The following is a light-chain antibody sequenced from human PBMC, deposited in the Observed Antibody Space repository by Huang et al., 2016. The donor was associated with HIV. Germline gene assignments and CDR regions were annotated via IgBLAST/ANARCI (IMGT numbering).Light chain of an antibody. CDR1: QSVSSN. J-gene: IGKJ3*01. CDR3: QQNNTWPPLVP. CDR2: GAS. Sequence: EIVMTQSPATLSVSPGERATLSCRASQSVSSNLAWYQQKPGQAPRLLIYGASTRATGIPARFRGSVSGTEFTLTSSSLQCEDVAVHYCQQNNTWPPLVPFGPGTKVDIK. V-gene: IGKV3-15*01.